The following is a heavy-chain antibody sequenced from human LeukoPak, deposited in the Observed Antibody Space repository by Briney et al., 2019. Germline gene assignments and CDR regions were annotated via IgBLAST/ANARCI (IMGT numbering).Heavy chain of an antibody. V-gene: IGHV1-2*02. Sequence: ASVKVSCKASGYTFTGYYMHWVRQAPGQGLEWMGWINPNSGGTNYAQKFQGRATMTRDTSISTAYMELSRLRSDDTAVYYCARVFIAAAGTDYWGQGTLVTVSS. J-gene: IGHJ4*02. CDR1: GYTFTGYY. D-gene: IGHD6-13*01. CDR2: INPNSGGT. CDR3: ARVFIAAAGTDY.